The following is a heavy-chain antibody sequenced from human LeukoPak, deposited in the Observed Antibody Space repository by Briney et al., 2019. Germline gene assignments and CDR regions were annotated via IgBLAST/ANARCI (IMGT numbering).Heavy chain of an antibody. CDR1: GGSFSGYH. V-gene: IGHV4-34*01. D-gene: IGHD3-22*01. CDR3: AREIYYYDSSGYYYHDY. CDR2: INPSGST. J-gene: IGHJ4*02. Sequence: SETLSLTCAVYGGSFSGYHWTWIRQSPGKGLEWIGDINPSGSTYYNPSLKSRLTISVDTSKNQFSLKLSSVTAADTAVYYCAREIYYYDSSGYYYHDYWGQGTLVTVSS.